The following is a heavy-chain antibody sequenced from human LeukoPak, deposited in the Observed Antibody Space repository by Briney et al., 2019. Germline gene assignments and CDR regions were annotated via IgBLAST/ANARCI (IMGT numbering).Heavy chain of an antibody. CDR1: GFTFSTST. CDR2: ISTGGAYI. D-gene: IGHD5-24*01. V-gene: IGHV3-21*01. Sequence: GGSLTLSCAASGFTFSTSTLNWVRQAPGRGLEWVSSISTGGAYIYYADSVKGRFTISRDDAQNSLYLQMNSLRAEDTAVYYCAREDGSNWYFDLWGRGTLVTVSS. J-gene: IGHJ2*01. CDR3: AREDGSNWYFDL.